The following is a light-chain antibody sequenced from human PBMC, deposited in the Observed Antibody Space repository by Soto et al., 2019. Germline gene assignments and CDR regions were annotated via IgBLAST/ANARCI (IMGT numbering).Light chain of an antibody. Sequence: AIRMTQSPSSLSASTGARVTVTCRASQSISSYLAWYQQKPGKAPKLLIYAASTLQSGVPSRFSGSGSGTDFTLTISCLQSEDFATYYCQQYNSYPRTFGQGTKVDIK. CDR2: AAS. CDR1: QSISSY. CDR3: QQYNSYPRT. J-gene: IGKJ1*01. V-gene: IGKV1-8*01.